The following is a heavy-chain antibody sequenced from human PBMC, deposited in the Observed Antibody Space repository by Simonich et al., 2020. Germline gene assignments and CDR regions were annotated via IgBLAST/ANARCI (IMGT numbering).Heavy chain of an antibody. CDR1: GFTFSSYW. J-gene: IGHJ4*02. CDR2: SNMVGRRP. Sequence: EVQLVESGGGLVQPGGSLRRSCADSGFTFSSYWLHWVRKAPGKGRGWVKGSNMVGRRPSYADSVKGRFTISRDNAKNTLYLQMNSLRAEDTAVYYCARNRLDYWGQGTLVTVSS. CDR3: ARNRLDY. V-gene: IGHV3-74*01.